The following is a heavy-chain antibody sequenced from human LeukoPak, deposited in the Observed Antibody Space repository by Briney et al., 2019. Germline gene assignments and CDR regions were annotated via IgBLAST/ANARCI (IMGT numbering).Heavy chain of an antibody. CDR2: INPNSGGT. J-gene: IGHJ4*02. CDR1: GYTFTGYY. V-gene: IGHV1-2*02. D-gene: IGHD3-10*01. Sequence: ASVKVSCKASGYTFTGYYMHWVRQAPGQGLEWMGWINPNSGGTNYAQKFQGRVTMTRDTSISTAYMELSRPRSDDTAVYYCARVLATMVRGVTYFDYWGQGTLVTVSS. CDR3: ARVLATMVRGVTYFDY.